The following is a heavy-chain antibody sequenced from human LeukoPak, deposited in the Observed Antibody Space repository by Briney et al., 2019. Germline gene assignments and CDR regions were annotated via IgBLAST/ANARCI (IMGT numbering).Heavy chain of an antibody. Sequence: GSLRLSCAASGFTFSSYSMNWVRQAPGRGLEWVSYISSSGTDKYYADSVRGRFTISRDNAKNSLYLQMNSLRAEDTAVYYCASSSGWYYWGQGALVTVSS. CDR1: GFTFSSYS. CDR2: ISSSGTDK. V-gene: IGHV3-21*05. CDR3: ASSSGWYY. D-gene: IGHD6-19*01. J-gene: IGHJ4*02.